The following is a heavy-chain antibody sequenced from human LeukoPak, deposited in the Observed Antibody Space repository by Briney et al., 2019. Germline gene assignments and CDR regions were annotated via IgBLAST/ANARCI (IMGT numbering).Heavy chain of an antibody. J-gene: IGHJ6*02. CDR3: ARVVADGTYYYYGMDV. CDR2: ISSSSSYI. CDR1: GFTFSITA. V-gene: IGHV3-21*01. Sequence: PGGSLRLSCAASGFTFSITAMSWVRQAPGKGLEWVSSISSSSSYIYYADSVKGRFTISRDNAKNSLYLQMNSLRAEDTAVYYCARVVADGTYYYYGMDVWGQGTTVTVSS. D-gene: IGHD2-21*01.